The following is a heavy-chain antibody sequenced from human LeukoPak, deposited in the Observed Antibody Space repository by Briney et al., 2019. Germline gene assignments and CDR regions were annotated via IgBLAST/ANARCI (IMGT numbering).Heavy chain of an antibody. J-gene: IGHJ6*03. CDR2: ISSSSSYI. V-gene: IGHV3-21*01. D-gene: IGHD4-11*01. CDR3: AGVSGVPDYKDYYYMDV. Sequence: GGSLRLSCAASGFTFSSYGMNWVRQAPGKALEWVSSISSSSSYIYYADSVKARFTISRDNAKNSLYLQMNSLRAEDTAVYYCAGVSGVPDYKDYYYMDVWGKGTTVTVSS. CDR1: GFTFSSYG.